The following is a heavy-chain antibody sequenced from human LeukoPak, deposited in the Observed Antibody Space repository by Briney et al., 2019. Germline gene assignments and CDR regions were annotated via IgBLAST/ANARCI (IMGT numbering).Heavy chain of an antibody. J-gene: IGHJ6*03. CDR1: GGSISSYY. Sequence: PSETLSLTCTVSGGSISSYYWSWVRQPPGKGLEWIGSIYYSGSTNYNSSLKSRVTISVDTSKNQCSLKLSSATAADTAVYYCARVGREMVRGVHNYYMDVWGKGTTVTVSS. D-gene: IGHD3-10*01. CDR2: IYYSGST. V-gene: IGHV4-59*08. CDR3: ARVGREMVRGVHNYYMDV.